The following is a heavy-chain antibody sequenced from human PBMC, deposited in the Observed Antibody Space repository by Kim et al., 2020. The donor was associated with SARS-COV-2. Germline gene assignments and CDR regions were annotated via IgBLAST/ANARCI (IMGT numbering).Heavy chain of an antibody. CDR1: GFTFSDYY. D-gene: IGHD2-2*02. Sequence: GGSLRLSCAASGFTFSDYYMSWIRQAPGKGLEWVSYISSSGSTIYYADSVKGRFTISRDNAKNSLYLQMNSLRAEDTAVYYCAREYCSSTSCYTGYNDYWGQGTLVTVSS. CDR2: ISSSGSTI. V-gene: IGHV3-11*01. J-gene: IGHJ4*02. CDR3: AREYCSSTSCYTGYNDY.